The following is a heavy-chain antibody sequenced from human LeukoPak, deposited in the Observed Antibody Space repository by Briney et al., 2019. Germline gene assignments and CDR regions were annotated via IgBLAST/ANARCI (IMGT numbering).Heavy chain of an antibody. CDR2: MNPNSGDA. V-gene: IGHV1-8*01. CDR1: GYTFINYD. Sequence: ASVKFSCKASGYTFINYDMNWVRQAPGQGLEWMGWMNPNSGDAGYMEKLQGRVTMTRNTSISTAYMELSSLRSEDTAVYYCATRASPSFYYAMDVWGQGTTVTVSS. CDR3: ATRASPSFYYAMDV. J-gene: IGHJ6*02.